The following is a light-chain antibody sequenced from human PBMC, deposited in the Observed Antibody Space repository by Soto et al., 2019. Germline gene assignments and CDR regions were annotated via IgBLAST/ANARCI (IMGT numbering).Light chain of an antibody. CDR2: EIN. CDR1: SSDVGGYKY. Sequence: QSVLTQPASVSWSPGQSITISCTGVSSDVGGYKYVSWYQQHPGKAPKVMIYEINKRPSGVSDRFSGSKSGKTASLTISGLQVEDEADYYCSSYTSSNKVFGGGAKVTVL. CDR3: SSYTSSNKV. V-gene: IGLV2-14*01. J-gene: IGLJ2*01.